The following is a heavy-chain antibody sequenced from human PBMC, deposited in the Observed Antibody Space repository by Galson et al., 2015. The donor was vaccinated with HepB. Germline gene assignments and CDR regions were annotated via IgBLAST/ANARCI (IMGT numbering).Heavy chain of an antibody. CDR3: ARALGELLWFGELFPRFWFDP. CDR1: GFTVSSNY. D-gene: IGHD3-10*01. CDR2: IYSGGST. J-gene: IGHJ5*02. V-gene: IGHV3-66*01. Sequence: SLRLSCAASGFTVSSNYMSWVRQAPGKGLEWVSVIYSGGSTYYADSVKGRFTISRDNSKNTLYLQMNSLRAEDTAVYYCARALGELLWFGELFPRFWFDPWGQGTLVTVSS.